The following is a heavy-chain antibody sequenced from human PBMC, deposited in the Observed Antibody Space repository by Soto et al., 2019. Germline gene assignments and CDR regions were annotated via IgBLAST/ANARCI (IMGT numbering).Heavy chain of an antibody. V-gene: IGHV3-23*01. CDR2: ISASGGST. CDR3: AKDPNGNYVGGFEM. D-gene: IGHD4-4*01. CDR1: GFPFDNFA. Sequence: HPAGSLRLSCSGSGFPFDNFAMSWVRQAPGGGLEWVSGISASGGSTYYADSVEGRFTISRDNFRDTLSLHMSGLRVEDTAIYYCAKDPNGNYVGGFEMCGQGTLVNVS. J-gene: IGHJ3*02.